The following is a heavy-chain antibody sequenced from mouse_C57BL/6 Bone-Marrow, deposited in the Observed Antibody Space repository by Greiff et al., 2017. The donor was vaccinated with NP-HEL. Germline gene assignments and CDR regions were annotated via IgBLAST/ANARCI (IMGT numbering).Heavy chain of an antibody. Sequence: VQLQQSGAELVTPGASVKISCKASGYEFSNYWMNWVKQRPGKGLEWIGQIYPGDGDTNYNGQFTDKATLTADKSSSTTYMQVGELTSEDCAVYFGDSGAYWGQGTLVTVSA. CDR1: GYEFSNYW. CDR2: IYPGDGDT. V-gene: IGHV1-80*01. D-gene: IGHD3-1*01. J-gene: IGHJ3*01. CDR3: DSGAY.